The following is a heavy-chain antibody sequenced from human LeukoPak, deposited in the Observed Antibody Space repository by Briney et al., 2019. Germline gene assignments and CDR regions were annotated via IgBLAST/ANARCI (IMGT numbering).Heavy chain of an antibody. CDR1: GASFRDYY. CDR3: AGADIQNTSWYYFDY. J-gene: IGHJ4*02. V-gene: IGHV4-34*01. Sequence: SETLSLTCAVSGASFRDYYWSWIRQPPGKGLEWIGEINHSGSTNYNPSLKTRVTISLDTSKDQFSLRLDSVTAADTAVYYCAGADIQNTSWYYFDYWGQGPLVTVSS. D-gene: IGHD2-2*01. CDR2: INHSGST.